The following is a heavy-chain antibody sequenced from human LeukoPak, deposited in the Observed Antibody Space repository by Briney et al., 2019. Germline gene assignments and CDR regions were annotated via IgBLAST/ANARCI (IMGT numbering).Heavy chain of an antibody. CDR2: INHSGST. Sequence: PSETLSLTCAVYGGSFSGYYWSWIRQPPGKGLEWIGEINHSGSTNYNPSLKSRVTISVDTSKNQFSLKLSSVTAADTAVYYCARGQRGVCSNTSCSNNGFDYWGQGTLVTVSS. CDR3: ARGQRGVCSNTSCSNNGFDY. CDR1: GGSFSGYY. V-gene: IGHV4-34*01. J-gene: IGHJ4*02. D-gene: IGHD2-2*01.